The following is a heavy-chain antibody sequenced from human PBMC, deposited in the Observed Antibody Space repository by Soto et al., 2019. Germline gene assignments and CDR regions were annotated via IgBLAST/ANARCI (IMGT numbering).Heavy chain of an antibody. D-gene: IGHD3-3*01. CDR1: GYTFTGYY. V-gene: IGHV1-2*02. CDR2: INPNSGGT. CDR3: ARLVGLEWLLNIYYYGMDV. J-gene: IGHJ6*02. Sequence: ASVKVSRKASGYTFTGYYMHWVRQAPGQGLEWMGWINPNSGGTNYAQKFQGRVTMTRDTSISTAYMELSRLRSDDTAVYYCARLVGLEWLLNIYYYGMDVWGQGTTVTVSS.